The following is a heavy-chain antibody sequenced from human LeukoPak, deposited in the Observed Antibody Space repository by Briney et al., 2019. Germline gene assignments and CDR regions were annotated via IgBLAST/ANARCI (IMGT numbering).Heavy chain of an antibody. J-gene: IGHJ3*02. CDR2: ISGSGGST. CDR1: GFTFSSYA. Sequence: GGSLRLSCAASGFTFSSYAMSWVRQAPGKGLEWVSVISGSGGSTYYADSVKGRFTISRDNSKNTLYLQMNSLRAEDTAVYYCAKVGWFGEPRPGTMPRRQDAFDIWGQGTMVTVSS. V-gene: IGHV3-23*01. CDR3: AKVGWFGEPRPGTMPRRQDAFDI. D-gene: IGHD3-10*01.